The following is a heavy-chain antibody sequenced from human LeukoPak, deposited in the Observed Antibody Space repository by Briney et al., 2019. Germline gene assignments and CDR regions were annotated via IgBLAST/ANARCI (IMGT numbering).Heavy chain of an antibody. D-gene: IGHD5/OR15-5a*01. CDR1: GFTFSSYG. CDR2: ISGSGGST. V-gene: IGHV3-23*01. J-gene: IGHJ2*01. CDR3: AKGPHPVYPYWYFDL. Sequence: GGSLRLSCAASGFTFSSYGMSWVRQAPGKGLECVSAISGSGGSTYYADSVKGRFTISRDNSKNTLYLQMNSLRAEDTAVYYCAKGPHPVYPYWYFDLWGRGTLVTVSS.